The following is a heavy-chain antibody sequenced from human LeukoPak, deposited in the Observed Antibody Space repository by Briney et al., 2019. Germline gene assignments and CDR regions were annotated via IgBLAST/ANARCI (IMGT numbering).Heavy chain of an antibody. Sequence: AGGSLRLSCAASGFTFSSYVMHWVRQAPGKGLEWVAIISYDGSNEYYADSVKGRFTISRDNSKNTLYLQMNSLRAADTAVYYCARDATMVRGAPLGYWGQGTLVTVSS. D-gene: IGHD3-10*01. CDR2: ISYDGSNE. J-gene: IGHJ4*02. V-gene: IGHV3-30*04. CDR3: ARDATMVRGAPLGY. CDR1: GFTFSSYV.